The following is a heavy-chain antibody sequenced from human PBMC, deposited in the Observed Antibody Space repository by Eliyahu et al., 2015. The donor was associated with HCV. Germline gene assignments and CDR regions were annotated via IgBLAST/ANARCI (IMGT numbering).Heavy chain of an antibody. V-gene: IGHV3-48*01. J-gene: IGHJ4*02. CDR3: ARKYNWNEPSDY. Sequence: EVQLVESGGGLVQPGGSLRLSCTASGFPFTPYAMSWVRLPPGKGLEWLSYIDNSGETIYYADSVKARFIISRDNAKNSLYLQMNSLRAEDTAVYYCARKYNWNEPSDYWGQGTLVTVSS. D-gene: IGHD1-20*01. CDR1: GFPFTPYA. CDR2: IDNSGETI.